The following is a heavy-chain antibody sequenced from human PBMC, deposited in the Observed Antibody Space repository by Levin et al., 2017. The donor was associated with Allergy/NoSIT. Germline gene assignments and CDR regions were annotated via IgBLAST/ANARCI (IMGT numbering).Heavy chain of an antibody. CDR2: ITWNSDNI. Sequence: PGGSLRLSCVASGFTFDNYAMHWVREVPGKGLQWVSGITWNSDNIGYADSVKGRFTVSRDNGKKSLFLQMNSLRPEDTGLYYCAKVRAAAVGPGHLGSWGQGILVTVSS. CDR3: AKVRAAAVGPGHLGS. V-gene: IGHV3-9*01. J-gene: IGHJ4*02. D-gene: IGHD6-13*01. CDR1: GFTFDNYA.